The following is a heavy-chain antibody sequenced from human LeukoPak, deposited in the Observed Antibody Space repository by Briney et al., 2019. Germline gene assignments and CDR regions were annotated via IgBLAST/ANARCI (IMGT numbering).Heavy chain of an antibody. V-gene: IGHV4-30-2*01. CDR1: GGSISSGGYS. D-gene: IGHD4-17*01. CDR2: IYHSGST. J-gene: IGHJ4*02. Sequence: SQTLSLTCAVSGGSISSGGYSWSWIRQPPGKGLEWIGYIYHSGSTYYNPSLKSRVTISVDRSKNQFSLKLSSVTAADTAVYYCARFVDYGDYKGSFDYWGQGTLVTVSS. CDR3: ARFVDYGDYKGSFDY.